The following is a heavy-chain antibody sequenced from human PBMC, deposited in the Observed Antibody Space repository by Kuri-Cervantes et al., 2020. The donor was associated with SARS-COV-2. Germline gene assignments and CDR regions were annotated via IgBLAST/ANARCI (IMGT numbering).Heavy chain of an antibody. CDR3: ARVFYEWFLIVGPPQFDP. Sequence: LSLTCAASGLTFSSYAMHWVRQAPGKGLEWVAVISYDGSNKYYADSVKGRFTISGDNSKNTLYLQMNSLRAEDTAVYYCARVFYEWFLIVGPPQFDPWGQGTLVTVSS. J-gene: IGHJ5*02. D-gene: IGHD3-3*01. CDR1: GLTFSSYA. CDR2: ISYDGSNK. V-gene: IGHV3-30*04.